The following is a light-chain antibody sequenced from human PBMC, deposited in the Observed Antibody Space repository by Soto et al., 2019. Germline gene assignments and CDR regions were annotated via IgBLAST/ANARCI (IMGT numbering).Light chain of an antibody. CDR1: QSISSW. V-gene: IGKV1-5*03. CDR3: QHYNSYWP. J-gene: IGKJ1*01. Sequence: IQMTQSPSTLSASVGDRVTITCRASQSISSWLAWYQQKPGKAPKLRIYKASIIVSEVRLMFSGSGSATKFPLTISILQHDDFATYYSQHYNSYWPFGQGTNVDI. CDR2: KAS.